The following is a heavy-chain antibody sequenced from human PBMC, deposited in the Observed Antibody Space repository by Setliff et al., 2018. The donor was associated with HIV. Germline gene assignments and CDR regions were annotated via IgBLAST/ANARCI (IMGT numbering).Heavy chain of an antibody. Sequence: GASVKVSCKASGYTFTDYAIYWMRQAPGQRLEWLGWINAGNGNTEYSQKFQGRVTLTRDTSASTVYLDLSSLRSEDTAIYYCARGYYNSGNYFEYWGQGTLVTVSS. CDR3: ARGYYNSGNYFEY. D-gene: IGHD3-10*01. CDR2: INAGNGNT. J-gene: IGHJ4*02. V-gene: IGHV1-3*01. CDR1: GYTFTDYA.